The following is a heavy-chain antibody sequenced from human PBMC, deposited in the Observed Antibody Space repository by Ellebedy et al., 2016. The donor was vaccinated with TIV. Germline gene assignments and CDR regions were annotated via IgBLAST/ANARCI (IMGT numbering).Heavy chain of an antibody. Sequence: ASVKVSCKASGYTFIGHYIHWIRQAPGQGLEWMGWISPDSGATSYAREFQGRVTMTRDQSISTAYMELSRLRSDDTALYYCARIPHASDGFDSWGQGTLVTVSS. J-gene: IGHJ4*02. V-gene: IGHV1-2*02. CDR2: ISPDSGAT. D-gene: IGHD2-2*01. CDR1: GYTFIGHY. CDR3: ARIPHASDGFDS.